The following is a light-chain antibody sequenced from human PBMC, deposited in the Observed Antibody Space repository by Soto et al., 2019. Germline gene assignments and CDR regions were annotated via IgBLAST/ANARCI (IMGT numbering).Light chain of an antibody. J-gene: IGKJ1*01. CDR3: QQRSNWPRT. V-gene: IGKV3-11*01. CDR1: QSVSSY. Sequence: EIVLPPSSPTLHLSPGQRATLSCRASQSVSSYLAWYQQKPGQAPRLLIYDASNRATGIPARFSGSGSGTDFTLTISSLEPEDFAVYYCQQRSNWPRTFGQGTKVDI. CDR2: DAS.